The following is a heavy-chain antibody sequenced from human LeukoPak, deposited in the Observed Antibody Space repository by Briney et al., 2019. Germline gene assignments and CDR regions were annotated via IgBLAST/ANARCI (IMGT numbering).Heavy chain of an antibody. CDR1: GFTFINYA. Sequence: PGGSLRLSCAASGFTFINYAMSWVRQAPGMGLEWVSAITDSGGDTYHADSIKGRFTISRDNSKNTLYLQMNSLRADYTAVYYSAKGSSGSRPYYFDYWGQGTLVTVSS. CDR3: AKGSSGSRPYYFDY. V-gene: IGHV3-23*01. J-gene: IGHJ4*02. D-gene: IGHD3-10*01. CDR2: ITDSGGDT.